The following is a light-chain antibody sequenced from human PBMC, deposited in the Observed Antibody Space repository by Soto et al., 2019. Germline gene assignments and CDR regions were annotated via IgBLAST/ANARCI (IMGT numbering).Light chain of an antibody. CDR3: SSYTSSGTVV. CDR1: SSDIGGYKY. V-gene: IGLV2-14*03. J-gene: IGLJ2*01. Sequence: QSVLTQPASVSGSPGQSITISCTGTSSDIGGYKYVSWYQQLPGKAPKLMIYDVSDRPSGVSNRFSGSKSGNTASLTISGLQAEDEAAYYCSSYTSSGTVVFGGGTKLTVL. CDR2: DVS.